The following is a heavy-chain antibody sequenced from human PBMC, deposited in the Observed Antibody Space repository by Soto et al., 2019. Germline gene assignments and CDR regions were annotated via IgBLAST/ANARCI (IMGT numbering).Heavy chain of an antibody. Sequence: QVQLVESGGGLVKPGVSLRLSCAASGFTFSDYYMSWIRQAPGKGLEWVSYFSSSGSTIYYADSVKGRCTISRYNSKKSLYLQMNSLRAEDTAVYYCARVGPDFWSGYPVGGLDYWGQGTLVTVSS. V-gene: IGHV3-11*01. J-gene: IGHJ4*02. CDR3: ARVGPDFWSGYPVGGLDY. D-gene: IGHD3-3*01. CDR1: GFTFSDYY. CDR2: FSSSGSTI.